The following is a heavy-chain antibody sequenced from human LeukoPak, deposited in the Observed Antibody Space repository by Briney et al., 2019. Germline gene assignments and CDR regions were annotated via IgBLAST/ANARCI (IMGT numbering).Heavy chain of an antibody. V-gene: IGHV3-21*05. J-gene: IGHJ3*02. CDR1: GFTFSSYA. Sequence: GGSLRLSCAASGFTFSSYAMSWVRQAPGKGLEWVSYISSSSSYTNYADSVKGRFTISRDNAKNSLYLQMNSLRAEDTAVYYCAGYGDDGSGYPDAFDIWGQGTMVTVSS. CDR2: ISSSSSYT. CDR3: AGYGDDGSGYPDAFDI. D-gene: IGHD3-3*01.